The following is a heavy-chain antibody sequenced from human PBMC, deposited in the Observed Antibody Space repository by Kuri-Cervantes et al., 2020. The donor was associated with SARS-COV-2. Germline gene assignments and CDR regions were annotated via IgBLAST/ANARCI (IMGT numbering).Heavy chain of an antibody. D-gene: IGHD3-22*01. Sequence: GSLRLSCTVSGGSISSYYWSWIRQPPGKGLEWIGYIYYSGSTNYNPSLKSRVTISVDTSKNQFSLKLSSVTAADTAVYYCARVAAYYDSSGYYLPYYYYYMDVWGKGTTVTVSS. V-gene: IGHV4-59*01. J-gene: IGHJ6*03. CDR2: IYYSGST. CDR3: ARVAAYYDSSGYYLPYYYYYMDV. CDR1: GGSISSYY.